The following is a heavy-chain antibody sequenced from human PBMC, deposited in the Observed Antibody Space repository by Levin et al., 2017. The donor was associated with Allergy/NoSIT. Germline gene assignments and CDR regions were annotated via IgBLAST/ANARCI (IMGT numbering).Heavy chain of an antibody. CDR3: ATSPLPFGRFDP. D-gene: IGHD1-14*01. CDR2: VYGSGAT. CDR1: GGSISGFY. Sequence: MSSETLSLTCTVSGGSISGFYWSWIRQPPGKGLEWIGYVYGSGATNYNPSLKRRIAISLDTSKNQFSLRLRSVTAADTAVYYCATSPLPFGRFDPWGQGTLVTVSS. J-gene: IGHJ5*02. V-gene: IGHV4-59*01.